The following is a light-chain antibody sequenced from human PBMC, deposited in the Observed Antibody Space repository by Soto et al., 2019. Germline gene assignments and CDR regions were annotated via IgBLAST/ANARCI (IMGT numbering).Light chain of an antibody. CDR2: EGS. CDR3: CSYAGSSTDV. V-gene: IGLV2-23*01. J-gene: IGLJ1*01. Sequence: QSALTQPASVSGSPGQSITISCTETSSDVGSYNLVSWYPQHPGKAPKLMIYEGSKRPSGVSNRFSGSKSGNTASLTISGLQAEDEADYYCCSYAGSSTDVFGTGTKVTVL. CDR1: SSDVGSYNL.